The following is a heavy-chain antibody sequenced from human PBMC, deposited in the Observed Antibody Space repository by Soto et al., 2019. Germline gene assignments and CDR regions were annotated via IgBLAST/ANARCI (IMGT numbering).Heavy chain of an antibody. D-gene: IGHD3-10*01. J-gene: IGHJ6*02. CDR1: GGTFNGYG. Sequence: QVQLVQSGAVVKKPGSSVEVSCKASGGTFNGYGISWVRQAPGQGLEWMGGIIPLFGTTDFAQRFQGRLTITTDESTTTAYMELCRLRSEDTATYYCAAELGFGKLSVVWGQGTTVIVSS. CDR3: AAELGFGKLSVV. CDR2: IIPLFGTT. V-gene: IGHV1-69*01.